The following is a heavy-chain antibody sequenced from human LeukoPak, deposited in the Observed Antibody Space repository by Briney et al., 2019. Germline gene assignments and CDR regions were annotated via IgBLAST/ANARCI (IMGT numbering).Heavy chain of an antibody. Sequence: GASVKVSCKASGYTFTSYDINWVRQATGQGLEWMGGIIPIFGTANYAQKFQGRVTITADESTSTAYMELSSLRSEDTAVYYCATGSRCGSCYDYWGQGTLVTVSS. J-gene: IGHJ4*02. CDR2: IIPIFGTA. CDR3: ATGSRCGSCYDY. D-gene: IGHD2-2*01. V-gene: IGHV1-69*13. CDR1: GYTFTSYD.